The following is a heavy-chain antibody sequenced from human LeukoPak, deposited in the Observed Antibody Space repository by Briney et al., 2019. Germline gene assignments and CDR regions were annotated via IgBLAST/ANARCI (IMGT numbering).Heavy chain of an antibody. V-gene: IGHV6-1*01. CDR1: GDSVSSNSVA. J-gene: IGHJ5*02. CDR3: ARQSYRRFDP. Sequence: SQTLSLTCAISGDSVSSNSVAWNWFRQSPSRGLEWLGRTYYTSKWNNDYAVSVQSRIAVNPDTSKNQFFLHLNSVTPDDTAVYYCARQSYRRFDPWGQGTLVTVSS. CDR2: TYYTSKWNN.